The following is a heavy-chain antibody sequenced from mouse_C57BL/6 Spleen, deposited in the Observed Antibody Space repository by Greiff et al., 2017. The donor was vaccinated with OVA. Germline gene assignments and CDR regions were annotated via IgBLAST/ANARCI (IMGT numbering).Heavy chain of an antibody. CDR1: GYTFTSYW. CDR3: ARGVYSNYGEYFDV. J-gene: IGHJ1*03. V-gene: IGHV1-61*01. D-gene: IGHD2-5*01. CDR2: IYPSDSET. Sequence: QVQLQQPGAELVRPGSSVKLSCKASGYTFTSYWMDWVKQRPGQGLEWIGNIYPSDSETHYNQKFKDKATLTVDKSSSTAYMQLSSLTSEDSAVYYCARGVYSNYGEYFDVWGTGTTVTVSS.